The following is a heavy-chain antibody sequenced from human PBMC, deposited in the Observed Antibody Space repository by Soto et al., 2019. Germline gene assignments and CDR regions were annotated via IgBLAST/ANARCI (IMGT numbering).Heavy chain of an antibody. J-gene: IGHJ6*02. D-gene: IGHD2-15*01. Sequence: SETLSLTCTVSGGSISSYYWNWIRQPAGKGLEWIGRIFTSGYTTYNPSLKSRVTMSVDTSQNQFSLTLNSVTAADTAVYYCERDRGYDAHDYYYNAMDVWGQGTMVTVSS. CDR3: ERDRGYDAHDYYYNAMDV. CDR2: IFTSGYT. V-gene: IGHV4-4*07. CDR1: GGSISSYY.